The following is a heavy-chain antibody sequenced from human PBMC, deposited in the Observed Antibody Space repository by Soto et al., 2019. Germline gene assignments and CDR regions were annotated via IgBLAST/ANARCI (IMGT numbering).Heavy chain of an antibody. CDR3: VKDTSYDSSGPDAFDI. Sequence: EVQLVESGGGLVQPGRSLRLSCAASGFTFDNFAMHWVRQAPGKGLEWVSGISSNSGTIEHEDSVKGRFTISRDNAKNSLYLQMNSLRVEDTALYYCVKDTSYDSSGPDAFDIWGQGTTVTVSS. D-gene: IGHD3-22*01. J-gene: IGHJ3*02. CDR2: ISSNSGTI. CDR1: GFTFDNFA. V-gene: IGHV3-9*01.